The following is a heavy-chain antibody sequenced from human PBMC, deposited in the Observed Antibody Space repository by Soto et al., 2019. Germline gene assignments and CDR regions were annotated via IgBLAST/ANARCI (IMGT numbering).Heavy chain of an antibody. CDR2: IIPIFGTA. CDR3: ARDIVVVAANPYYYYGMAV. J-gene: IGHJ6*02. V-gene: IGHV1-69*12. Sequence: QVQLVQSGAEVKKPGSSVKVSCKASGGTFSSYAISWVRQAPGQGLEWMGGIIPIFGTANYAQKFQGRVTITADESTSTACMELSRLRSEDTAVYYGARDIVVVAANPYYYYGMAVWGRGTTVTVSS. D-gene: IGHD2-15*01. CDR1: GGTFSSYA.